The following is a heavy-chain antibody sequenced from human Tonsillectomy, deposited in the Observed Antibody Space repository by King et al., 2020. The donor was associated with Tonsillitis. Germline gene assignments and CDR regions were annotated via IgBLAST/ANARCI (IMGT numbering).Heavy chain of an antibody. CDR2: IWYDGSNK. CDR1: GFTFSSYG. CDR3: ARGGVGATKKMVYFDY. Sequence: VQLVESGGGVVQPGRSLRLSCAASGFTFSSYGMHWVRQAPGKGLEWGAVIWYDGSNKYYADSVKVRFTISRDNSKNTLYLQMNSLRAEDTAVYYCARGGVGATKKMVYFDYWGQGTLVTVSS. J-gene: IGHJ4*02. V-gene: IGHV3-33*01. D-gene: IGHD1-26*01.